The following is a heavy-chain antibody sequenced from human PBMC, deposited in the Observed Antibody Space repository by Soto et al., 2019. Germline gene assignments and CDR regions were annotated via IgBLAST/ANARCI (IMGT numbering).Heavy chain of an antibody. CDR2: VNPNNGVT. Sequence: ASVKVSCKASGYTFTAFYMNWVRQAPGQGLEWMGWVNPNNGVTKYAQKFQDRVTMTRDTSINTAYMELSSLTSDDTAVYYCTTSRYDPWGQGTLVTVSS. CDR1: GYTFTAFY. D-gene: IGHD3-9*01. V-gene: IGHV1-2*02. J-gene: IGHJ5*02. CDR3: TTSRYDP.